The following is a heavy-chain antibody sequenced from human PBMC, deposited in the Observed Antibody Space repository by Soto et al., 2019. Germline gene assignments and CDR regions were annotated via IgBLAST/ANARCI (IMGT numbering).Heavy chain of an antibody. CDR2: ISGSGGST. Sequence: PGGSLRLSCAASGFTFSSYAMSWVRQAPGKGLEWVSAISGSGGSTYYADSVKGRFTISRDNSKNTLYLQMDSLRAEDTAVYYCAKNIAARPRSSSYYYYGMDVWGQGTTVTVSS. CDR1: GFTFSSYA. V-gene: IGHV3-23*01. CDR3: AKNIAARPRSSSYYYYGMDV. J-gene: IGHJ6*02. D-gene: IGHD6-6*01.